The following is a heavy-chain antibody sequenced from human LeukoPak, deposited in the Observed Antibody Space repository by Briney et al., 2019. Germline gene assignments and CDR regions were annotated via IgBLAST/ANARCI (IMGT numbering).Heavy chain of an antibody. CDR2: ISSSGSTI. CDR3: ASMWEGGY. V-gene: IGHV3-48*03. Sequence: GGSLRLSCAASGFTFSSYEMNWVRQAPGKGLEWVSYISSSGSTIYYADSVKGRFTISRDNAQSSLFLQMNSLRDEDAAAYFCASMWEGGYWGQGTLVTVSS. CDR1: GFTFSSYE. D-gene: IGHD1-26*01. J-gene: IGHJ4*02.